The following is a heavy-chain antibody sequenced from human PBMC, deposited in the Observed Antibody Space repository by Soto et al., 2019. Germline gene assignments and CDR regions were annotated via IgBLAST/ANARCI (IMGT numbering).Heavy chain of an antibody. CDR1: GFTFSSYA. V-gene: IGHV3-23*01. J-gene: IGHJ4*02. D-gene: IGHD3-10*01. CDR3: AKVKGYYGSGSQDALFDY. CDR2: ISGSGGST. Sequence: EVQLLESGGGLVQPGGSLRLSCAASGFTFSSYAMSWVRQAPGKGLEWVSAISGSGGSTYYADSVKGRFTISRDNXTXTXXLQINSLRAEDTALYYCAKVKGYYGSGSQDALFDYWGQGTLVTVSS.